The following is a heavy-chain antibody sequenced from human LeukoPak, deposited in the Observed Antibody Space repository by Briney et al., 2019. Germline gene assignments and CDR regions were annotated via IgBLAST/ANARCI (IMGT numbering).Heavy chain of an antibody. J-gene: IGHJ4*02. D-gene: IGHD6-13*01. Sequence: GGSLRLSCAASGFTVSSNYMSWVRQAPGKGLEWVTVIYSGGNTYYADFVRGRFTISRDNSKNTLYLQMNSLRAEDTAVYYCARLIAAAGRLYFDYWGQGTLVTVSS. V-gene: IGHV3-53*01. CDR2: IYSGGNT. CDR3: ARLIAAAGRLYFDY. CDR1: GFTVSSNY.